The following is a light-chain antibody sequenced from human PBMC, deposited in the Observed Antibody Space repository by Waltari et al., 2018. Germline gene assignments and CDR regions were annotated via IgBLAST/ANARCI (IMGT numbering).Light chain of an antibody. CDR3: QQYFTTPWT. V-gene: IGKV4-1*01. CDR2: WAS. CDR1: QSLFYSSVNKRY. Sequence: DIVLTQSPDSLAVSLGARATINCTSRQSLFYSSVNKRYLSWYQQKPGQPPKLLIYWASTRESGVPDRFSGSGSGTDFTLTISSLQAEDVAVYYCQQYFTTPWTFGQGTKVEIK. J-gene: IGKJ1*01.